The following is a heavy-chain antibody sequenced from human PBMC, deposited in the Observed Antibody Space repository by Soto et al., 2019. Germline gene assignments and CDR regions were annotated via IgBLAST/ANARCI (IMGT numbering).Heavy chain of an antibody. Sequence: GGSLRLSCAASGFTFSSYAMHWVRQAPGKGLEWVAVISYDGSNKYYADSVKGRFTISRDNSENTLYLQMNSLRAEDTAVYYCARDSHIVVVITYYFDYWGQGTLVTVSS. V-gene: IGHV3-30-3*01. D-gene: IGHD3-22*01. CDR2: ISYDGSNK. CDR3: ARDSHIVVVITYYFDY. CDR1: GFTFSSYA. J-gene: IGHJ4*02.